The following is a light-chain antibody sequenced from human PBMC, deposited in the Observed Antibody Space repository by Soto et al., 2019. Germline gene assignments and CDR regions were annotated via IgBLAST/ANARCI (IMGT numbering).Light chain of an antibody. CDR1: QSVSSN. CDR3: QQYNNWPRRLT. V-gene: IGKV3-15*01. J-gene: IGKJ4*01. CDR2: GAS. Sequence: EIVMTQSPATLSVSPGERATLSCRASQSVSSNLAWYQQKPGQAPSLLIYGASTRATGIPARFSGSGSGTEFTLTISSLQSEDFAVYYCQQYNNWPRRLTFGGGTKVEIK.